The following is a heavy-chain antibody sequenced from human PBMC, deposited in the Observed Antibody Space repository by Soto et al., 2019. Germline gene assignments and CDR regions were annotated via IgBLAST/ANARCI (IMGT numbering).Heavy chain of an antibody. CDR2: IYYSGST. V-gene: IGHV4-59*08. Sequence: SETLSLTCTVSGGSISSYYGSWIRQPPGKGLEWIGYIYYSGSTNYNPSLKSRVTISLDTFKNQFSLKLSSVTAADTAVYYCARAYSSTYYYYYMDVWGKGTTVTVSS. D-gene: IGHD6-13*01. CDR1: GGSISSYY. J-gene: IGHJ6*03. CDR3: ARAYSSTYYYYYMDV.